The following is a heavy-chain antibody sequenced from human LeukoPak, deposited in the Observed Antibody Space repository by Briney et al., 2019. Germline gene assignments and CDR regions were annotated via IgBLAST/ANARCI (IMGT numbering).Heavy chain of an antibody. J-gene: IGHJ4*02. D-gene: IGHD6-6*01. V-gene: IGHV4-34*01. CDR3: ARGRDWAARPIGY. Sequence: SETLSLTCAVYGGSFSGYYWSWIRQPPGKGLEWIGEINHSGSTNYNPSLKSRVTISVDTSKNQFSLKLSSVTAADTAVYYCARGRDWAARPIGYRGQGTLVTVSS. CDR1: GGSFSGYY. CDR2: INHSGST.